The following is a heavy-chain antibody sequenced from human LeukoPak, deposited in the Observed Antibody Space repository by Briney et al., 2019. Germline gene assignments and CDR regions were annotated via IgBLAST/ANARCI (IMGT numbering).Heavy chain of an antibody. J-gene: IGHJ6*02. CDR1: GGTFSSYA. Sequence: ASVKVSCKASGGTFSSYAISWVRQAPGQGLEWMGGIIPIFGTANYAQKFQGRVTITADESTSTAYMELSSLRSEDTAVYYCASPLPEYNYYGMDVWGQGTTVTVSS. CDR2: IIPIFGTA. CDR3: ASPLPEYNYYGMDV. V-gene: IGHV1-69*13.